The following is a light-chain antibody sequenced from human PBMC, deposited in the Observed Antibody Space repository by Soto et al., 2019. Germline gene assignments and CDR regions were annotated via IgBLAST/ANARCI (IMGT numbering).Light chain of an antibody. V-gene: IGLV2-8*01. CDR1: SSDVGGYNY. J-gene: IGLJ1*01. Sequence: SVLTRPPYAYGSPGQSVTISCTGTSSDVGGYNYVSWYQQHPGKAPKVMIYEVSKRPSGVPDRFSGSKSGNTASLTVSGLQAEDEADYYCSSYAGSNNLGVFGTGTKVTVL. CDR2: EVS. CDR3: SSYAGSNNLGV.